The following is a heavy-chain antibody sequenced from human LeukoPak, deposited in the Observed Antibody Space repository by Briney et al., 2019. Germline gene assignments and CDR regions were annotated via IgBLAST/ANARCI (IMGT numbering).Heavy chain of an antibody. Sequence: PGGSLRLSCAASGFTFSSYSMNWVRQAPGKGLVWVSRINTDGSSTNYADSVKGRFTISRDNAKNTLYLQMNSLRAEDTAVYYCARQYYHDSSGYPFDCWGQGTLVTVSS. D-gene: IGHD3-22*01. CDR1: GFTFSSYS. J-gene: IGHJ4*02. V-gene: IGHV3-74*01. CDR3: ARQYYHDSSGYPFDC. CDR2: INTDGSST.